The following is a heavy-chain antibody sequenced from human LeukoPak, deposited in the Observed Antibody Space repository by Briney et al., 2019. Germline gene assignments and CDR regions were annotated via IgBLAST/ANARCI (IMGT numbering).Heavy chain of an antibody. D-gene: IGHD3-10*01. Sequence: SGTLSLTCTVFGDSISTFYWSWIRQPAGKGLEWIGHIYTSGSTNYNPSLKSRVTMSVDTSKNQFFLKLSSVTAADTAVYYCARTRYYYNSRSYGAPYYFDYWGQGTLVTVSS. CDR3: ARTRYYYNSRSYGAPYYFDY. V-gene: IGHV4-4*07. CDR1: GDSISTFY. J-gene: IGHJ4*02. CDR2: IYTSGST.